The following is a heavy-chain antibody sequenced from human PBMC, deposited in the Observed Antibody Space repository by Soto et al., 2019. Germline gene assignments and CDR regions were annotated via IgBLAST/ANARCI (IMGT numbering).Heavy chain of an antibody. V-gene: IGHV3-72*01. J-gene: IGHJ4*02. Sequence: EVQLVESGGGLVQPGGSLRLSCAASGFTFSDHYMDWVRQAPGKGLEWVSRIRNKANSYTTEYAASVKGRFAISRHDSENSVDLQMNSLKTEDTAVYYCARDTRVGATWVGDFDYWGQGTLVTVSS. CDR3: ARDTRVGATWVGDFDY. CDR2: IRNKANSYTT. D-gene: IGHD1-26*01. CDR1: GFTFSDHY.